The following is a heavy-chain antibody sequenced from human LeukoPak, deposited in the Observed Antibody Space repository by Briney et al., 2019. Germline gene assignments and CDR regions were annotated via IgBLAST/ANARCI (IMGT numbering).Heavy chain of an antibody. CDR2: INHSGST. V-gene: IGHV4-34*01. Sequence: SETLSLTCAVYGGSFSGYYWSWIRQPPGKGLEWIGEINHSGSTYYNPSLKSRVTISVDTSKNQFSPKLSSVTAADTAVYYCARHSGCSSTSCYRGGWFDPWGQGTLVTVSS. CDR3: ARHSGCSSTSCYRGGWFDP. CDR1: GGSFSGYY. D-gene: IGHD2-2*01. J-gene: IGHJ5*02.